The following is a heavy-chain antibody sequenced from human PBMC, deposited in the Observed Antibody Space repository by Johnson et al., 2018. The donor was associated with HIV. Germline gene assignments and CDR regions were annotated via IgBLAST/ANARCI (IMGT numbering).Heavy chain of an antibody. CDR1: GFTFSSYD. Sequence: VQLAESGGGLVQPGGSLRLSCAASGFTFSSYDMHWVRQATGKGLEWVSAIGTAGDTYYPGSVKGRFTISRDNAKNSLYLQMNSLRAEDTAVYYCVLMGWNAFDIWGLWTMVTVSS. CDR3: VLMGWNAFDI. D-gene: IGHD6-19*01. J-gene: IGHJ3*02. V-gene: IGHV3-13*01. CDR2: IGTAGDT.